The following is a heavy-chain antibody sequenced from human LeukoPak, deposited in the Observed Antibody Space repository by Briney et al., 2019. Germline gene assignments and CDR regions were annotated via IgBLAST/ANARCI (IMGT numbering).Heavy chain of an antibody. Sequence: GGSLRLSCAASGFTFDDYAMHWVRQAPGKGLEWVSGISWNSGSIGYADSVKGRFTISRDNAKNSLYLQMNSLRAEDTALYYCAKDMGYDILTGYPAWFDPWGQGTLVTVSS. D-gene: IGHD3-9*01. CDR1: GFTFDDYA. J-gene: IGHJ5*02. CDR3: AKDMGYDILTGYPAWFDP. V-gene: IGHV3-9*01. CDR2: ISWNSGSI.